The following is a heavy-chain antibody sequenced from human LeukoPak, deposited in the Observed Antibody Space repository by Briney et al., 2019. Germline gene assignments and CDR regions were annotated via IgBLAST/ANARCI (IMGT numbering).Heavy chain of an antibody. V-gene: IGHV7-4-1*02. CDR2: VNTNTGNP. CDR1: GYTFTSYA. CDR3: ARGHMVRGVIPLAY. D-gene: IGHD3-10*01. Sequence: ASVKVSCKASGYTFTSYAMNWVRQAPGQGLEWMGWVNTNTGNPTYAQGFTGRFVFSLDTSVRAAYLQISSLKAEDTAVYYCARGHMVRGVIPLAYWGQGTLVTISS. J-gene: IGHJ4*02.